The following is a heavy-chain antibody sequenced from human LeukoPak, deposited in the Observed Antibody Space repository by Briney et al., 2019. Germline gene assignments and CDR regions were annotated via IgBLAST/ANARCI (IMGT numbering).Heavy chain of an antibody. J-gene: IGHJ4*02. CDR1: GFTFSSYA. Sequence: GGSLRLSCAASGFTFSSYAMSWVRQAPGKGLEWVSGNSGSGGSTYYADSVKGRFTISRDNSKNTLYLQMKSLRAEDTAVYYCAKGVGGSSWYKVDYWGQGTLVTVSS. V-gene: IGHV3-23*01. D-gene: IGHD6-13*01. CDR3: AKGVGGSSWYKVDY. CDR2: NSGSGGST.